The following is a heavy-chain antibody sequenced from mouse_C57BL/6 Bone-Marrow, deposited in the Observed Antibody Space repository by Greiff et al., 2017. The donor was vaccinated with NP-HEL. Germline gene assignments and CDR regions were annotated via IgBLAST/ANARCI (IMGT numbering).Heavy chain of an antibody. Sequence: EVKLMESGGGLVQPGGSLKLSCAASGFTFSDYYMYWVRQTPEKRLEWVAYISNGGGSTYYPDTVKGRFPISRDNAKNTLYLQMSRLKSEDTAMYYCARQGYYSNYYAMDYWGQGTSVTVSS. CDR1: GFTFSDYY. V-gene: IGHV5-12*01. J-gene: IGHJ4*01. CDR2: ISNGGGST. D-gene: IGHD2-5*01. CDR3: ARQGYYSNYYAMDY.